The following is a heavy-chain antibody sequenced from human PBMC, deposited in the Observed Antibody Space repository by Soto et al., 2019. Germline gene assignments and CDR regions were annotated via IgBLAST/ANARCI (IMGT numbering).Heavy chain of an antibody. J-gene: IGHJ6*02. D-gene: IGHD2-21*01. Sequence: EVQLVESGGGLVQPGRSLRLSCAASGFTFDDYAMHWVRQAPGKGLEWVSGISWNSGSIGYADSVKGRFTISRDNAKNSLYLQMNSLRAEDTALYYCAKDSGWIAADYYGMDVWGQGTTVTVSS. CDR1: GFTFDDYA. CDR3: AKDSGWIAADYYGMDV. CDR2: ISWNSGSI. V-gene: IGHV3-9*01.